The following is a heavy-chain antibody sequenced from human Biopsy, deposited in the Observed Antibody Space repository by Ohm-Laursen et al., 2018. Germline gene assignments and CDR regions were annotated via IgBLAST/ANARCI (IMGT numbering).Heavy chain of an antibody. D-gene: IGHD3-22*01. V-gene: IGHV1-69*04. J-gene: IGHJ4*02. CDR1: GGTSNSFA. Sequence: SSVKASCKASGGTSNSFAISWVRQAPGQGLEWMGRIIPMVGTVNYAHKFQGRVTITADKYRRTAYMEVSSLRSEDTAVYYCARDGYDTGGYYYVDWGQGTLVTVSS. CDR2: IIPMVGTV. CDR3: ARDGYDTGGYYYVD.